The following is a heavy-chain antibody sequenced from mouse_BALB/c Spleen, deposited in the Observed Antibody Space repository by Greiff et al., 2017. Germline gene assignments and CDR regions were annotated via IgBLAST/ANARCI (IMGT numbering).Heavy chain of an antibody. Sequence: EVQLQQSGPELVKPGASVKISCKASGYTFTDYNMHWVKQSLGKSLEWIGYIYPYNGGAGYNQKFKSKATLTVDNSSSTAYMELRSLTSEDSAVYYCASPEFAYWGQGTLVTVSA. V-gene: IGHV1S29*02. CDR2: IYPYNGGA. CDR3: ASPEFAY. CDR1: GYTFTDYN. J-gene: IGHJ3*01.